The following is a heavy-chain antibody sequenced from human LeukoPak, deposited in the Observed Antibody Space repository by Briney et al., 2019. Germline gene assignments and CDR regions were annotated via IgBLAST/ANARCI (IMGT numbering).Heavy chain of an antibody. CDR2: ILVSGGST. J-gene: IGHJ4*02. CDR3: AKWGDYDVLTGYYVPDY. Sequence: GASLRLSCASSGFTFSNYAMSWVRQARGKGRDGVSAILVSGGSTYYADSVKGLFTVSRDNSKSTLYLKMNSLRAEDTGLYYCAKWGDYDVLTGYYVPDYWGQGTLVTVSS. CDR1: GFTFSNYA. D-gene: IGHD3-9*01. V-gene: IGHV3-23*01.